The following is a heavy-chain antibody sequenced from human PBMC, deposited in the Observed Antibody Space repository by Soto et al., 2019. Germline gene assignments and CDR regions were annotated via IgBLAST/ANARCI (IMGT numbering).Heavy chain of an antibody. V-gene: IGHV6-1*01. CDR3: ARVGGENWNDVAFDY. CDR2: TYYRSKWYN. Sequence: SQTLSLPCALSGDSVSSNSAAWKWIRQSPSRGLEWLGRTYYRSKWYNDYAVSVKSRITINPDTSKNQFSLQLNSVTPEDTAVYYCARVGGENWNDVAFDYWGQGTLVTVSS. D-gene: IGHD1-1*01. J-gene: IGHJ4*02. CDR1: GDSVSSNSAA.